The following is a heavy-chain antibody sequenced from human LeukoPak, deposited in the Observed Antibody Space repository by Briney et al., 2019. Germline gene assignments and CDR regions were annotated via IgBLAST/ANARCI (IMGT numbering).Heavy chain of an antibody. J-gene: IGHJ5*02. CDR2: ITPSGTT. D-gene: IGHD2-2*01. CDR3: ARGRYCSSRTCYDYFDP. CDR1: GGSFSGFH. Sequence: SETLSLTCAVYGGSFSGFHWNWIRLPPGEGLEWIGEITPSGTTNYNPSLKSRLTMLVQTSKKQFSLNLNSVTVADTAVYFCARGRYCSSRTCYDYFDPWGQGTLVTVSS. V-gene: IGHV4-34*01.